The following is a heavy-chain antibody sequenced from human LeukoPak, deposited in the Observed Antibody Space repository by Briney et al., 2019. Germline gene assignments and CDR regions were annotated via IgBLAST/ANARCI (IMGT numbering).Heavy chain of an antibody. CDR3: ARVIHSSWYYYNYYYYYYMDV. V-gene: IGHV3-21*01. CDR1: GFTFSSYS. Sequence: GESLRLSCAASGFTFSSYSVNWVRQAPGKGPEWVSYISSSSRYIYYADSVKSRITISRENANNSLYQQMNSLRAEDTAVYYCARVIHSSWYYYNYYYYYYMDVWGKGTTVTLSS. J-gene: IGHJ6*03. CDR2: ISSSSRYI. D-gene: IGHD6-13*01.